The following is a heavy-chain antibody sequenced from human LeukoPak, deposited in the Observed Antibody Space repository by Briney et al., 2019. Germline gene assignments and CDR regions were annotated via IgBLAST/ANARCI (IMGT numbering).Heavy chain of an antibody. J-gene: IGHJ4*02. Sequence: SETLSLTCTVSGGSISSYYWSWIRQPPGKGLEWIGYIYYSGSTNYNPSLKSRVTISVDTSKNQFSLKLSSVTAADTAVYYCARDCSTTSCFDYWGQGTLVTVSS. D-gene: IGHD2-2*01. CDR1: GGSISSYY. CDR2: IYYSGST. V-gene: IGHV4-59*01. CDR3: ARDCSTTSCFDY.